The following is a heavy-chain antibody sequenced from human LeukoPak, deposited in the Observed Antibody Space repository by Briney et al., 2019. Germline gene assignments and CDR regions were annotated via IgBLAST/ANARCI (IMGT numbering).Heavy chain of an antibody. V-gene: IGHV4-34*01. CDR1: GESFSGYY. Sequence: SETLSLTCAVYGESFSGYYWNWIRQPPGKGLEWIGEINDGGSTNYNPSLKSRLTMSVDTSKNQFSLKLSSVTAADTAVYYCARGSRFWLGNFFRQPLFFDHWGQGNLATVSS. CDR2: INDGGST. D-gene: IGHD6-19*01. CDR3: ARGSRFWLGNFFRQPLFFDH. J-gene: IGHJ4*02.